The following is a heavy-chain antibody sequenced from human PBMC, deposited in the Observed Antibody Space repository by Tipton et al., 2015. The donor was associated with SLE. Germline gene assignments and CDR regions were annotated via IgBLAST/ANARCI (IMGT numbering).Heavy chain of an antibody. Sequence: GLVKPSETLSLTCTVSGGSISSHYWSWIRQPPGKGLEWIGEINHSGSTYYNPSLKSRVTISVDTSKNQFSLKLSSVTAADTAVYYCARSNYYDSSGADYWGQGTLVTVSS. D-gene: IGHD3-22*01. CDR3: ARSNYYDSSGADY. CDR1: GGSISSHY. CDR2: INHSGST. V-gene: IGHV4-59*08. J-gene: IGHJ4*02.